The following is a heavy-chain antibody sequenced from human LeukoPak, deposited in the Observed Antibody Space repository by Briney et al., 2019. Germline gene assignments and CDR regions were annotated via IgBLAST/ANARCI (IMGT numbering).Heavy chain of an antibody. CDR1: GFTFSHAW. V-gene: IGHV3-15*01. CDR3: TTDFTSRDY. Sequence: PGGSLRLSCAASGFTFSHAWMSWVRQAPGKGLEWVGRVKSKTDGDITDYAAPVKGRFTISRDDSQNTLYLQMNSLKTEDTAVYYCTTDFTSRDYWGQGTLVTVSS. D-gene: IGHD2-2*01. J-gene: IGHJ4*02. CDR2: VKSKTDGDIT.